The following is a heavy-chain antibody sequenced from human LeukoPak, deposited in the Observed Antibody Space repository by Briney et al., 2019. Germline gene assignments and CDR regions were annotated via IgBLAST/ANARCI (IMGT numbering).Heavy chain of an antibody. CDR2: ISSSGSTI. Sequence: GGSLRLSCAASGFTFSSYEVNSVRQAPGKGLEWVSYISSSGSTIYYADSVKGRFTISRDHAKNSLYLQMNSLRAEDTAVYYCAELSITMIGGVWGKGTTVTISS. J-gene: IGHJ6*04. V-gene: IGHV3-48*03. CDR3: AELSITMIGGV. D-gene: IGHD3-10*02. CDR1: GFTFSSYE.